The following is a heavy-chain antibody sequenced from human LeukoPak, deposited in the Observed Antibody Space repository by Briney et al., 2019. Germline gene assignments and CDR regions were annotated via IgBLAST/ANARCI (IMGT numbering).Heavy chain of an antibody. V-gene: IGHV3-48*03. Sequence: AGGSLRLSCAASGFTFSSYEMNWVRQAPGKGLGWVSYISSSGSTIYYADSVKGRFTISRDNAKNSLYLQMNSLRAEDTAVYYCARAALIVGAKNNAFDIWGQGTMVTVSS. J-gene: IGHJ3*02. CDR1: GFTFSSYE. CDR3: ARAALIVGAKNNAFDI. CDR2: ISSSGSTI. D-gene: IGHD1-26*01.